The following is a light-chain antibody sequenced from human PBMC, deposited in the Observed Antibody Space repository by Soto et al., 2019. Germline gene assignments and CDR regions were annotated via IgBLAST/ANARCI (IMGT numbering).Light chain of an antibody. CDR1: QSFSSY. J-gene: IGKJ5*01. Sequence: EIVLTQSPATLSLSPGERATLSCRASQSFSSYLAWYQQKPGQAPRLLIYDASKRATGILARFSGRGSGTDFTLNISSLEPEDFAVYYCQQRSNWPPVITFGQGTRLEIK. V-gene: IGKV3-11*01. CDR3: QQRSNWPPVIT. CDR2: DAS.